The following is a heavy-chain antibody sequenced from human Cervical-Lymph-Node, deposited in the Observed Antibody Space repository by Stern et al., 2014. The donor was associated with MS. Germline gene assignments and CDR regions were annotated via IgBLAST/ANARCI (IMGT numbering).Heavy chain of an antibody. V-gene: IGHV1-69*06. CDR3: ASGLIPRDHYNYYGMEV. Sequence: VQLVESGAEVKKPGSSVKVSCKASGGTFSSFGISWVRQAPGQGLEWVGGIIPIFGTANYAQQLQDRVTITADTSTSTAYMGLSSLRSEDTAVYFCASGLIPRDHYNYYGMEVWGQGTTVTVSS. CDR2: IIPIFGTA. J-gene: IGHJ6*02. CDR1: GGTFSSFG. D-gene: IGHD1-14*01.